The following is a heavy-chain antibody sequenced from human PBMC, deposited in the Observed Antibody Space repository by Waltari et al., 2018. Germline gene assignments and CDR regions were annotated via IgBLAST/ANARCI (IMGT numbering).Heavy chain of an antibody. Sequence: EVQLVESGGGLVQPGGSLRLSCAASGFTFSSYALHWVRQATGQGLEYVSAISSNGGSTYYANSVKGRFTISRDNSKNTLYLQMGSLRAEDMAVYYCARGYGSGSYNRYYYMDVWGKGTTVTVSS. CDR1: GFTFSSYA. CDR3: ARGYGSGSYNRYYYMDV. J-gene: IGHJ6*03. D-gene: IGHD3-10*01. CDR2: ISSNGGST. V-gene: IGHV3-64*01.